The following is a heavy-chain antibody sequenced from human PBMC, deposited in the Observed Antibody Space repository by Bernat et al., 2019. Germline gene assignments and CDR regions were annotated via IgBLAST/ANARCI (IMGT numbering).Heavy chain of an antibody. CDR3: VEDTDS. CDR1: GLTFRSSW. CDR2: IKQDGTGT. V-gene: IGHV3-7*03. Sequence: EVQLVESGGGLVQPGGSRTLSCAASGLTFRSSWMRWIRQAPGKGMEWLANIKQDGTGTYNVDAVKGRFTISRDNAKNSLYLQMNSLRAEDTVVYYCVEDTDSWGQGTLVTVSS. J-gene: IGHJ5*01.